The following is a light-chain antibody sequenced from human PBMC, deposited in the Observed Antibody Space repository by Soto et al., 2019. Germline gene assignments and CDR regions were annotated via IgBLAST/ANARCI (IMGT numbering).Light chain of an antibody. CDR3: QQYGSSRFT. Sequence: LTQSPGTLSLSPGERATLSCRASQSVSSSYLAWYQQKPGQAPRLLIYGASSRATGIPDRFSGSGSGTDFTLTISRLEPEDFAVYYCQQYGSSRFTFGPGTKVDIK. CDR1: QSVSSSY. CDR2: GAS. J-gene: IGKJ3*01. V-gene: IGKV3-20*01.